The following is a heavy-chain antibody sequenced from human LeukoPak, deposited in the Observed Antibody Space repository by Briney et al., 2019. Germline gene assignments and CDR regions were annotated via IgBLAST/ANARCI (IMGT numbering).Heavy chain of an antibody. CDR1: GYTFTGYY. CDR2: INPNSGGT. J-gene: IGHJ6*04. CDR3: ARDSAIFGVVTMDV. V-gene: IGHV1-2*02. D-gene: IGHD3-3*01. Sequence: GASVKVSCKASGYTFTGYYMHWVRQAPGQGLEWMGWINPNSGGTNYAQKFQGRVTMTRDTSISTAYMELSRLRSEDTAVYYCARDSAIFGVVTMDVWGKGTTVTVSS.